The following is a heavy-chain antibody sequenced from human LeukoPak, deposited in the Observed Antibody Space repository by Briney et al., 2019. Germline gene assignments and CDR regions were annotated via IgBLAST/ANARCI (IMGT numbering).Heavy chain of an antibody. D-gene: IGHD3-22*01. CDR1: GYTFTGYY. V-gene: IGHV1-2*02. J-gene: IGHJ4*02. CDR2: INTNSGGT. Sequence: ASVKVSCKASGYTFTGYYIHWVRQAPGQGPEWMGWINTNSGGTNYGQKFQGRVTMTRDTSISPANMELSRLTSDDTAVYYCARGLAVVSPFDFWGQGTLVTVSS. CDR3: ARGLAVVSPFDF.